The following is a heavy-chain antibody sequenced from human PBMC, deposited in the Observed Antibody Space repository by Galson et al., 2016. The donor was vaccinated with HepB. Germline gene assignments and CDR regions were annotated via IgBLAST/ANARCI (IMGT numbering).Heavy chain of an antibody. J-gene: IGHJ5*01. Sequence: SLRLSCAVSGFSFRTHGMHWVRQAPGKGLEWVAVISFDGDDKYHADSVKGRFTISEDNAKNTGYLQMNSLRGDNTAAYYCAGDPGRIGACGHLDSWGQGTLVTVSS. CDR3: AGDPGRIGACGHLDS. CDR1: GFSFRTHG. D-gene: IGHD6-13*01. CDR2: ISFDGDDK. V-gene: IGHV3-30*03.